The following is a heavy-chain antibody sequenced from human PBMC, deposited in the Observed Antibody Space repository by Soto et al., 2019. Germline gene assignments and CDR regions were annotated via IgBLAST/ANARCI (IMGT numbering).Heavy chain of an antibody. Sequence: QITLKESGPTLVKPTQTLTVTCTFSGFTLSTSGVGVSWIRQPPGKALEWLALIYWDDDKRYCPSLKHRRTITNDTTKNHVVLTITDSETVDTTTYYCAQRLTYYDILTKPDYHSGRDVWGQGTTVTAS. J-gene: IGHJ6*02. CDR2: IYWDDDK. D-gene: IGHD3-9*01. CDR1: GFTLSTSGVG. V-gene: IGHV2-5*02. CDR3: AQRLTYYDILTKPDYHSGRDV.